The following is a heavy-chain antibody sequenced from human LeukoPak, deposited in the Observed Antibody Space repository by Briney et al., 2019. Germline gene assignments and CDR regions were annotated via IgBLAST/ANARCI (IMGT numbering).Heavy chain of an antibody. V-gene: IGHV3-23*01. D-gene: IGHD1-7*01. J-gene: IGHJ4*02. CDR1: GFTFSSYG. CDR3: ARGKRELGFDY. CDR2: ISGSGGST. Sequence: GGSLRLSCAASGFTFSSYGMSWVRQAPGKGLEWVSAISGSGGSTYYADSVKGRFTISRDNSKNTLYLQMNSLRAEDTAVYYCARGKRELGFDYWGQGTLVTVSS.